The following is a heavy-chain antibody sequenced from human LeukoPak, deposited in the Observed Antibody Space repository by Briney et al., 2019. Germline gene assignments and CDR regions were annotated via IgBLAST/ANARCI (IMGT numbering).Heavy chain of an antibody. CDR3: ARPGEYQLLFGVYY. J-gene: IGHJ4*02. CDR2: ISGSGGST. CDR1: GFTFSSYA. D-gene: IGHD2-2*01. Sequence: GGSLRLSCAASGFTFSSYAMSWVRQAPGKGLEWVSAISGSGGSTYYADSVKGRFTISRDNSKNTLYLQMNSLRAEDTAVYYCARPGEYQLLFGVYYWGQGTLSPSPQ. V-gene: IGHV3-23*01.